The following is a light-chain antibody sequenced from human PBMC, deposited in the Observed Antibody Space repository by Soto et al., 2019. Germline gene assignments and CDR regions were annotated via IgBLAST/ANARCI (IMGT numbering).Light chain of an antibody. V-gene: IGKV1-5*03. Sequence: IQLTQSPSSLSASVGDRVTITCRASQSVSSWLAWYQQKPGKAPKLLIFRASSLESGVPSRFSGSGSGTEFTLTISGLQPDDFATYYCQQYNTYPRTFGQGTKVDIK. CDR2: RAS. J-gene: IGKJ1*01. CDR3: QQYNTYPRT. CDR1: QSVSSW.